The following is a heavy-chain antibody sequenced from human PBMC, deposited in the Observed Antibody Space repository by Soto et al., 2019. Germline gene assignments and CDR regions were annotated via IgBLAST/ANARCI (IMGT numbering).Heavy chain of an antibody. V-gene: IGHV3-74*01. CDR3: VRDRGSPDSFDS. CDR1: GFNFSPYW. CDR2: IVGGGSMT. Sequence: EVQLVESGGGLVQPGESLRLSCAASGFNFSPYWMHWVRQVPGKGLEWISHIVGGGSMTIYADSVKGRFTISRDDAKNTLYLQMNSLRSEDTAVYYCVRDRGSPDSFDSWGQGTKVTVSS. D-gene: IGHD3-10*01. J-gene: IGHJ3*02.